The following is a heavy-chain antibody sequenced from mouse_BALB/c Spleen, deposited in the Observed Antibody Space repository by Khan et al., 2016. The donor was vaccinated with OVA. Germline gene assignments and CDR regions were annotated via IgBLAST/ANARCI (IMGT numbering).Heavy chain of an antibody. Sequence: QVQLKESGAELAKPGASVKMSCKASGYTFTSYWMHWVKQRPGQGLEWIGFINPTTGYTEYNQKFKDKATLTADKSSSTAYMQLSSLTSEDSAVYYCAISPTMITQFSYWGQGTLVTVSA. CDR2: INPTTGYT. CDR3: AISPTMITQFSY. J-gene: IGHJ3*01. CDR1: GYTFTSYW. V-gene: IGHV1-7*01. D-gene: IGHD2-4*01.